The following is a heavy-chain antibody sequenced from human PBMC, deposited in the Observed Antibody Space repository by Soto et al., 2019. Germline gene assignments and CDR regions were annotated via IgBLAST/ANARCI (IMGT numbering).Heavy chain of an antibody. J-gene: IGHJ6*02. CDR1: GFTFSSYW. V-gene: IGHV3-74*01. CDR3: ARDDVKRIIFYYYYGMDV. Sequence: PGGSLRLSCAASGFTFSSYWMHWVRQAPGKGLVWVSRINSDGSSTSYADSVKGRFTISRDNAKNTLYLQMNSLRAEDTAVYYCARDDVKRIIFYYYYGMDVWGQGTTVTVSS. CDR2: INSDGSST. D-gene: IGHD2-21*01.